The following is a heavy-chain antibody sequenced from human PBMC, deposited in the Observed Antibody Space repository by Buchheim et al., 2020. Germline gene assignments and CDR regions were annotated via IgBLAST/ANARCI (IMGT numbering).Heavy chain of an antibody. D-gene: IGHD3-3*01. V-gene: IGHV4-30-4*07. J-gene: IGHJ6*02. CDR2: INYSGST. Sequence: QVQLQESGPGLVKPSQTLSLTCAVSGGSISSGGYSWSWIRQPPGKGLGWIGYINYSGSTYYNPSLKSRVTISVERSKNKFALKLSSVTAADTAVYYCARNIKTYYDFWSGPLYGMDVWGQGTT. CDR1: GGSISSGGYS. CDR3: ARNIKTYYDFWSGPLYGMDV.